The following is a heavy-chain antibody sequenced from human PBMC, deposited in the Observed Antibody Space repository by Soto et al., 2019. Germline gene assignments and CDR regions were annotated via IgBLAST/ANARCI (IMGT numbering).Heavy chain of an antibody. Sequence: SETLSLTCAVYGGSFSGYYWSWIRQPPGKGLEWIGEINHSGSTNYNPSLKSRVTISVDTSKNQFSLKLSSVTAADTAVYYCARGSPYCSSTSCYARGTFDYWGQGTLVTVSS. CDR3: ARGSPYCSSTSCYARGTFDY. V-gene: IGHV4-34*01. D-gene: IGHD2-2*01. J-gene: IGHJ4*02. CDR2: INHSGST. CDR1: GGSFSGYY.